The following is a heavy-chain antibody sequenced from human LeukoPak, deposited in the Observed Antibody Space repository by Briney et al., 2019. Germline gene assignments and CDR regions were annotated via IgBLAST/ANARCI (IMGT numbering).Heavy chain of an antibody. V-gene: IGHV3-23*01. D-gene: IGHD5-18*01. CDR2: ISSGGGTV. J-gene: IGHJ4*02. CDR1: GFSFSKYA. Sequence: GGSLTLSCVASGFSFSKYAISWVRQAPGKGLEWVSAISSGGGTVFYADSVKGRFAISRDNSKSTLYLQMTSLRAEDTAVYYCAKTYVDTTFFDSWGQGTRVTVS. CDR3: AKTYVDTTFFDS.